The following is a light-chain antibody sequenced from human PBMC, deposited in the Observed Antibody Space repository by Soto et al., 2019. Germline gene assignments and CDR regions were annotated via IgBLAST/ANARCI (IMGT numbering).Light chain of an antibody. V-gene: IGKV1-27*01. CDR2: AAS. J-gene: IGKJ3*01. CDR1: QGISNY. Sequence: DIQMTQSPSSLSASVGDRVTITCRATQGISNYLAWYQQKPGKVPMLLIYAASTLQSGVPSRFSGSGSGTDFTLTISSLQPEDVATYYCQRYISAPFTFGPGTNVDIK. CDR3: QRYISAPFT.